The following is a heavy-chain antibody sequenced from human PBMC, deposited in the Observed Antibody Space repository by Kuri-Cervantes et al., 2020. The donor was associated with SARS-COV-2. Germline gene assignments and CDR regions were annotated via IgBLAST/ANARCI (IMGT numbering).Heavy chain of an antibody. CDR1: GFTFSSYA. V-gene: IGHV3-30-3*01. CDR3: ASIFGVVTEIDAIDI. D-gene: IGHD3-3*02. Sequence: GGSLRLSCAASGFTFSSYAMHWVRQAPGKGLEWVAVISYDGSNKYYADSVKGRFTISRDNAKNSLYLQMNSLRAEDTAVYYCASIFGVVTEIDAIDIWGQGTMVTVSS. J-gene: IGHJ3*02. CDR2: ISYDGSNK.